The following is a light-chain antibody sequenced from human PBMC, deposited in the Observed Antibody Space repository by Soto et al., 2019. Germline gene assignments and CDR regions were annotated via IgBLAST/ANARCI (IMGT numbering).Light chain of an antibody. CDR2: EVS. Sequence: QSALTQPPSASGSPGQSVTISCTGTRSDVGAYKHVSWYQQYPGKAPKLMIYEVSKRPSGVPDRFAGSKSVNTASLTVSGLQAEDEADYYCTSYSGSNIWVFGRGTQLTVL. CDR3: TSYSGSNIWV. J-gene: IGLJ3*02. V-gene: IGLV2-8*01. CDR1: RSDVGAYKH.